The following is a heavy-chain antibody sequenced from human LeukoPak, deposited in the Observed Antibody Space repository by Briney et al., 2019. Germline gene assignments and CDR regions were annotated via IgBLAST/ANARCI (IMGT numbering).Heavy chain of an antibody. D-gene: IGHD6-19*01. CDR1: GFTFSSYA. J-gene: IGHJ5*02. CDR2: ISGSGGST. CDR3: AKDRIAVAGCNWFDP. Sequence: GGSLRLSCAASGFTFSSYAMSWVRQAPGKGLEWVSAISGSGGSTYYADSVKGRFTISRDNSKNTLCLQMNSLRAEDTAVYYCAKDRIAVAGCNWFDPWGQGTLVTVSS. V-gene: IGHV3-23*01.